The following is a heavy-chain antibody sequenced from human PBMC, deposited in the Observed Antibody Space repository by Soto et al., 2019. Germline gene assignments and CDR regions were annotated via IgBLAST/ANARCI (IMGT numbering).Heavy chain of an antibody. CDR2: IYYIGST. CDR3: ASSSTLLRFLEW. D-gene: IGHD3-3*01. CDR1: GGSISSYY. V-gene: IGHV4-59*01. Sequence: SETLSLTCTVSGGSISSYYWSWIRQPPGKGLEWIGYIYYIGSTNYNPSLKSRVTISVDTSKNQFSLKLSSVTAADTAVYYCASSSTLLRFLEWWGQGTLVTVSS. J-gene: IGHJ4*02.